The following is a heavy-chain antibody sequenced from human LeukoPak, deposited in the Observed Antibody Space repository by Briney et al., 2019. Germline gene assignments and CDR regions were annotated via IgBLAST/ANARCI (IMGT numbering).Heavy chain of an antibody. CDR2: ISYDGSNK. CDR1: GFTFSSYA. D-gene: IGHD2-15*01. Sequence: GGSLRLSSAASGFTFSSYAMHWVRQAPGKGLEWVAVISYDGSNKYYADSVKGRFTISRDNSKNTLYLQMNSLRAEDTAVYYCARDRRYCSGGSCRRSNYFDYWGQGTLVTVSS. V-gene: IGHV3-30-3*01. CDR3: ARDRRYCSGGSCRRSNYFDY. J-gene: IGHJ4*02.